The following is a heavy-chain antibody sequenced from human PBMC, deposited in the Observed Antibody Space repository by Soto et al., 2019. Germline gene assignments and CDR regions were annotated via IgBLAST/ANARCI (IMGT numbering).Heavy chain of an antibody. V-gene: IGHV3-30-3*01. D-gene: IGHD2-2*01. CDR3: ARGPSSLTRFDY. J-gene: IGHJ4*02. CDR1: GFTFSSYA. CDR2: ISYDGSNK. Sequence: GGSLRLSCAASGFTFSSYAMHWVRQAPGKGLEWVAGISYDGSNKYYADSVKGRFTISRDNSKNALYLQMNSLRAEDTAVFYCARGPSSLTRFDYWGQGTLVTVSS.